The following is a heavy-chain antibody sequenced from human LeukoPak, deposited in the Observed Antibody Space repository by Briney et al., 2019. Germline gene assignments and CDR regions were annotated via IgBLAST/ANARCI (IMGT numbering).Heavy chain of an antibody. CDR1: GGSISSGGYY. CDR3: ARGFVPAGMARYHYMDV. D-gene: IGHD2-2*01. Sequence: SETLSLTCTVSGGSISSGGYYWSWIRQPAGKGLEWIGRIYTSDNTIYNPSLRSRVTMSVDTSKNQFSLKLSSVTAADTAVYYCARGFVPAGMARYHYMDVWGKGTTVTVSS. J-gene: IGHJ6*03. CDR2: IYTSDNT. V-gene: IGHV4-61*02.